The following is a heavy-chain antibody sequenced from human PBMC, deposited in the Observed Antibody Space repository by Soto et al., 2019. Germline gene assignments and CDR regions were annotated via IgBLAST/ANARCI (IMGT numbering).Heavy chain of an antibody. D-gene: IGHD5-12*01. CDR1: GFPFGNYH. CDR3: AKDAVYNDGLWLVAN. J-gene: IGHJ4*02. V-gene: IGHV3-23*01. Sequence: PGGSLRLSCEASGFPFGNYHMSWVRQAPGKGLEWVAGISAGGDGTTYADSVKGRFTISRDNSRNTLFLQMNSLRVEDTAIYYCAKDAVYNDGLWLVANWGQGTLVTVSS. CDR2: ISAGGDGT.